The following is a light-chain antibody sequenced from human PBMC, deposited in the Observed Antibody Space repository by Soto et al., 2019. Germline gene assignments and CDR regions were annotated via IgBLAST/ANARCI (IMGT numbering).Light chain of an antibody. CDR2: FGS. J-gene: IGKJ5*01. Sequence: IVMTRSPLTLPVTPGEPASISCRSSQSLLYNNTYNYLDGYVQMPGQSPQLLIYFGSNRAPGVPDRRSGSGSGTDFTLKINRVEAEDVRTYYCMQTRQSLTFGQGTRLE. V-gene: IGKV2-28*01. CDR1: QSLLYNNTYNY. CDR3: MQTRQSLT.